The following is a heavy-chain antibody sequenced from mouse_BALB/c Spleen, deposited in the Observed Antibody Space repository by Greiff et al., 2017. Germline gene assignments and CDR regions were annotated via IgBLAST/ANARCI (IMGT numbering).Heavy chain of an antibody. J-gene: IGHJ4*01. Sequence: VQLQESGPGLVAPSQSLSITCTVSGFSLTGYGVNWVRQPPGKGLEWLGMIWGDGSTDYNSALKSRLSISKDNSKSQVFLKMNSLQTDDTARYYCAREHYYGSRSYAMDYWGQGTSVTVSS. V-gene: IGHV2-6-7*01. D-gene: IGHD1-1*01. CDR3: AREHYYGSRSYAMDY. CDR2: IWGDGST. CDR1: GFSLTGYG.